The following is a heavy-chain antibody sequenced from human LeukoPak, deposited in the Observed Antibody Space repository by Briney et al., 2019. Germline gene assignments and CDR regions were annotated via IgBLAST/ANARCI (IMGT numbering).Heavy chain of an antibody. D-gene: IGHD2-21*02. J-gene: IGHJ3*02. CDR3: ARDGYLAYCGGDCYLGAFDI. V-gene: IGHV3-30-3*01. CDR2: ISYDGSNK. CDR1: GFTFSSYA. Sequence: GGSLRLSCAASGFTFSSYAMHCVRQAPGKGLEWVAVISYDGSNKYYADSVKGRFTISRDNSKNTLYLQMNSLRAEDTAVYYCARDGYLAYCGGDCYLGAFDIWGQGTMVTASS.